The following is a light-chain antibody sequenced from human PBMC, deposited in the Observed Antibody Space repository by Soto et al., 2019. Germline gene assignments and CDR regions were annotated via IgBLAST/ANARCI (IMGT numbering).Light chain of an antibody. J-gene: IGKJ4*01. V-gene: IGKV1-39*01. CDR1: QSIRTY. CDR2: SAS. Sequence: DIQMTQSPSSLSASVGDRVTITCRASQSIRTYLSWYQQKPGKAPNLLIYSASSLQSGVPSRFSGSGSGTDFTLTISSLQPEDSAAYYCQQNYGTPLTFGGGTKVEIK. CDR3: QQNYGTPLT.